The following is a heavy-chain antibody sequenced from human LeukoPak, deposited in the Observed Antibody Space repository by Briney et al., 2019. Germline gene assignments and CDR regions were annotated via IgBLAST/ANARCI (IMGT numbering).Heavy chain of an antibody. V-gene: IGHV3-23*01. CDR1: GFTFSSYG. CDR2: ISGSGGST. CDR3: AKDQRGVGANYFDY. Sequence: GGSLRLSCAASGFTFSSYGMHWVRQAPGKGLEWVSGISGSGGSTYYADSVKGRFTISRDNSKNTLYLQMNSLRAEDTAVYYCAKDQRGVGANYFDYWGQGTLVTVSS. J-gene: IGHJ4*02. D-gene: IGHD1-26*01.